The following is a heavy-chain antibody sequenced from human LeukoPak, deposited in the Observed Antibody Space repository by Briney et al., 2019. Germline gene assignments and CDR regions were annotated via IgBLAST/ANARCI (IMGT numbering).Heavy chain of an antibody. CDR2: ISSSGSTI. CDR3: AKYGKGGGSYYNEYYYYYYMDV. Sequence: PGGSLRLSCAASGFTFSSYEMNWVRQAPGKGLEWVSYISSSGSTIYYADSVKGRFTISRDNAKNSLYLQMNSLRAEDTAVYYCAKYGKGGGSYYNEYYYYYYMDVWGKGTTVTISS. V-gene: IGHV3-48*03. J-gene: IGHJ6*03. D-gene: IGHD3-10*01. CDR1: GFTFSSYE.